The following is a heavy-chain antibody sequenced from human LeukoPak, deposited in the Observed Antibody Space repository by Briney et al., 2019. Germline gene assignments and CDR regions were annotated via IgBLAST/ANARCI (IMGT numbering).Heavy chain of an antibody. Sequence: PGGSLRLSCAASGFTFSSCGMHWVRQAPGKGLEWVAFIRYDGSNKYYADSVKGRFTISRDNSKNTLYLQVNSLRAEDTAVYYCASIITMVRGVPAGAFDIWGQGTMVTVSS. CDR1: GFTFSSCG. D-gene: IGHD3-10*01. CDR3: ASIITMVRGVPAGAFDI. CDR2: IRYDGSNK. J-gene: IGHJ3*02. V-gene: IGHV3-30*02.